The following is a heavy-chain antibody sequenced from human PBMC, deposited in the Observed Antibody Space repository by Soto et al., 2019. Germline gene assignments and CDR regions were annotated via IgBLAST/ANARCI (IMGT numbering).Heavy chain of an antibody. J-gene: IGHJ4*02. CDR1: GYTFKIYA. CDR2: INVGNGNR. V-gene: IGHV1-3*01. Sequence: GASVKVSCKGSGYTFKIYAVHWVRQIPGQGLEWMGWINVGNGNRKYSQKWQDRLTITRDTSASMVYMELSGLRSEDTAVYYCARDWAGLNSYGFDYWGQGTLVTVSS. D-gene: IGHD5-18*01. CDR3: ARDWAGLNSYGFDY.